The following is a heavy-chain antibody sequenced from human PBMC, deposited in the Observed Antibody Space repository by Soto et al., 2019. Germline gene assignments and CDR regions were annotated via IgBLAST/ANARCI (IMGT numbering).Heavy chain of an antibody. Sequence: SETLSLTCTVSGGSISSYYWSWIRQPPGKGLEWIGYIYYSGSTNYNPSLKSRVTISVDTSKNQFSLKLSSVTAADTAVYYCARGVVVAVAGTAFDYWGQRTLVTVSS. V-gene: IGHV4-59*01. D-gene: IGHD6-19*01. CDR1: GGSISSYY. J-gene: IGHJ4*02. CDR3: ARGVVVAVAGTAFDY. CDR2: IYYSGST.